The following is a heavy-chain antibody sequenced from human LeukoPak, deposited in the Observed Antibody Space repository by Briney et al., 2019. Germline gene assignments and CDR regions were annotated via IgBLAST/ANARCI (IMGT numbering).Heavy chain of an antibody. Sequence: GGSLRLSCAASGFTFSNYEMNWVRQAPGKGLEWVSYISSSGSTIYYADSVKGRFTICRDNAKNSLYLQMNSLRAEDTAVYYCAREPLRGEPFDYWGQGTLVTVSS. D-gene: IGHD3-10*01. CDR3: AREPLRGEPFDY. CDR2: ISSSGSTI. J-gene: IGHJ4*02. V-gene: IGHV3-48*03. CDR1: GFTFSNYE.